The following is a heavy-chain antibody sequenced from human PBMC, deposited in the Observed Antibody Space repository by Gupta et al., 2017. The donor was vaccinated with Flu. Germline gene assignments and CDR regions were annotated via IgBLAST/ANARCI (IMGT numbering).Heavy chain of an antibody. Sequence: EVQLLESGGGLVQPGGSLRLSCAASGFTFSSYAMSWVRQSPGKGLEWVAAISGSGGSTYYADSVKGRVTISRDNSKNTLYLQMNSLRAEETAVYDCAKIAYYDGSGSYWGAIDYGGQGTLVTVSS. V-gene: IGHV3-23*01. J-gene: IGHJ4*02. CDR1: GFTFSSYA. CDR2: ISGSGGST. D-gene: IGHD3-10*01. CDR3: AKIAYYDGSGSYWGAIDY.